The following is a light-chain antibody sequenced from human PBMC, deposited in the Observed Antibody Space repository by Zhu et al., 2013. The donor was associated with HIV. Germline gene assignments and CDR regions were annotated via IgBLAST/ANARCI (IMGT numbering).Light chain of an antibody. CDR1: SNDIGSYNY. Sequence: QSALTQPPSASGSPGQSVTISCTGTSNDIGSYNYVSWYQQHPGKAPKLMIYEVNKRPSGVPDRFFGSKSGSTASLTVSGLQSEDEADYYCSSYAGSNNLVFGGGTKLTV. CDR2: EVN. CDR3: SSYAGSNNLV. J-gene: IGLJ3*02. V-gene: IGLV2-8*01.